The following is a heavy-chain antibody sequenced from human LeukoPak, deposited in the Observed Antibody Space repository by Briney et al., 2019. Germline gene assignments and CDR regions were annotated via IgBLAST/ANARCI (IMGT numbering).Heavy chain of an antibody. CDR1: GFTVSSNY. J-gene: IGHJ6*02. V-gene: IGHV3-53*01. CDR3: ARDPGKDAPMDV. CDR2: IYSGGST. Sequence: GGSLRLSCAASGFTVSSNYMSWVRQAPGKGLEWVSVIYSGGSTYYADSVKGRFTISRDNSKNTLYPQMNSLRAEDTAVYYCARDPGKDAPMDVWGQGTTVTVSS.